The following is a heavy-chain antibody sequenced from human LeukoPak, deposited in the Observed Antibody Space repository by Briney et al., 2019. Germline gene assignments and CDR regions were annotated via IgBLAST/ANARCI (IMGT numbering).Heavy chain of an antibody. Sequence: GGSLRLSCEASGFTFSSYSMNWVRQAPGKGLEWVSYISFSSATIHYADSVKGRFTISRDNAKNSLYLQMSSLRAEDTAVYYCARDWGGIPDYWGQGTLVTVSS. J-gene: IGHJ4*02. V-gene: IGHV3-48*04. CDR2: ISFSSATI. CDR3: ARDWGGIPDY. CDR1: GFTFSSYS. D-gene: IGHD3-16*01.